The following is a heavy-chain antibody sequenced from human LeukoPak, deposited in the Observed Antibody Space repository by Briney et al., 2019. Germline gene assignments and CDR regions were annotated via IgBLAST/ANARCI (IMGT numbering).Heavy chain of an antibody. CDR2: ISGSGGST. CDR1: GFTFSTYA. J-gene: IGHJ4*02. D-gene: IGHD4-23*01. V-gene: IGHV3-23*01. CDR3: ARTSGNTYYFDY. Sequence: GGSLRLSCAASGFTFSTYAMTWVRQAPGKGLEWVSAISGSGGSTYYADSVKGRFTISRDNSRNTLYLQMNSLRAEDTAVYYCARTSGNTYYFDYWGQGTLVTVSS.